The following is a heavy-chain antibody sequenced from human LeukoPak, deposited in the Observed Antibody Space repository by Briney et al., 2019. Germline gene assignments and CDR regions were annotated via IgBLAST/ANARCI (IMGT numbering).Heavy chain of an antibody. D-gene: IGHD1-26*01. V-gene: IGHV4-31*03. J-gene: IGHJ4*02. Sequence: SETLFLTCTVSGGSISSGGYYWTWIRQYPGKGLEWIGYVYNSGTTYYNPSLQSRVTISGDTSKNQFSLKLSSVTAADTAVYYCARTAGWSFGFDYWGQGTLVTVSS. CDR2: VYNSGTT. CDR1: GGSISSGGYY. CDR3: ARTAGWSFGFDY.